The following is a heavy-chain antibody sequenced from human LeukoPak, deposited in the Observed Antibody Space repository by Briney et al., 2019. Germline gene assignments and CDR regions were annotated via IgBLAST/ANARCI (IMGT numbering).Heavy chain of an antibody. CDR1: GGSISSNEYY. CDR3: ARDSRTRWYFDL. D-gene: IGHD2-2*01. J-gene: IGHJ2*01. Sequence: PSETLSLTCNVSGGSISSNEYYWSWIRQPPGKGLEWIGEINHSGSTNYNPSLKSRVTISVDTSKNQFSLKLSSVTAADTAVYYCARDSRTRWYFDLWGRGTLVTVSS. V-gene: IGHV4-39*07. CDR2: INHSGST.